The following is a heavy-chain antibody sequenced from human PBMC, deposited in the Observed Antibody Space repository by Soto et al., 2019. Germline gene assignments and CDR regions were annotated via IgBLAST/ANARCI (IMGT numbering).Heavy chain of an antibody. CDR2: IYYSGST. J-gene: IGHJ6*02. Sequence: SETLSLSCTVSGGSVSSGSYYWSWIRHPPGKGLEWIGYIYYSGSTNYNPSLKSRVTISVDTSKNQFSLKLSSVTAADTAVYYCASSGTRGYSYGFADYYYYYGMDVWGQGTTVTVSS. V-gene: IGHV4-61*01. D-gene: IGHD5-18*01. CDR3: ASSGTRGYSYGFADYYYYYGMDV. CDR1: GGSVSSGSYY.